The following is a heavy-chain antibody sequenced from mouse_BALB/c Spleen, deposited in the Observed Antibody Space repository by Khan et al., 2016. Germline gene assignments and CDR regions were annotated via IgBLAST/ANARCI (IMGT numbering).Heavy chain of an antibody. CDR1: GFTFTDYY. CDR3: ARSGIVMDY. Sequence: EVELVESGGGLVQPGGSLRLSCATSGFTFTDYYMSWVRQSPGKALGWLGFIRNKANGYTTEYSASVKGRVTISRDDYQSILYLQMNTLRTEDSGTYSCARSGIVMDYWGQGTSVTVSS. D-gene: IGHD4-1*01. CDR2: IRNKANGYTT. V-gene: IGHV7-3*02. J-gene: IGHJ4*01.